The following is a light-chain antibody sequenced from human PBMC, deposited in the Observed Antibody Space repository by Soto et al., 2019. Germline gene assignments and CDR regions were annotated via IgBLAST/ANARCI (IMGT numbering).Light chain of an antibody. V-gene: IGKV1-5*03. CDR2: KAS. Sequence: DIQMTQSPSTLSESVGDRVTITCRASQSISSWLAWYQQKPGKAPKLLIYKASSLASGVPSRFSGSGCGTEFSLTMSSLQHNDFASYSLQHYNTYPSTFGSGTKAE. CDR3: QHYNTYPST. CDR1: QSISSW. J-gene: IGKJ1*01.